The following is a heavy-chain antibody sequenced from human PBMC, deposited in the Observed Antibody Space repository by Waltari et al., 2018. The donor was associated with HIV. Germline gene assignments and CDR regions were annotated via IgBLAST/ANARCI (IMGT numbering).Heavy chain of an antibody. D-gene: IGHD3-22*01. Sequence: LVESGGGVVQPGRSLRLSCAASGFTFSSYGMHWVRQAPGKGLEWLAVVWYDGKNKYYADSVKGRFTVSRDNSKNTLFLQMNSLRVDDTAVYYCARTPYDTSGYCFDYWGQGTLVTVSS. CDR1: GFTFSSYG. V-gene: IGHV3-33*01. CDR3: ARTPYDTSGYCFDY. CDR2: VWYDGKNK. J-gene: IGHJ4*02.